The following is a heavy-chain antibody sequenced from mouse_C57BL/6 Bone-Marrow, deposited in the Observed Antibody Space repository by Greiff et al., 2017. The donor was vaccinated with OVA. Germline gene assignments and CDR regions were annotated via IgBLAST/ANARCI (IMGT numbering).Heavy chain of an antibody. J-gene: IGHJ3*01. CDR1: GYTFTSYG. CDR3: ARRLRRPAWFAY. V-gene: IGHV1-81*01. Sequence: QVQLKESGAELARPGASVKLSCKASGYTFTSYGISWVKQRTGQGLEWIGEIYPRSGNTYSNEKFKGKATLTADKSSSTAYMELRSLTSEDSAVYFCARRLRRPAWFAYWGQGTLVTVSA. D-gene: IGHD1-2*01. CDR2: IYPRSGNT.